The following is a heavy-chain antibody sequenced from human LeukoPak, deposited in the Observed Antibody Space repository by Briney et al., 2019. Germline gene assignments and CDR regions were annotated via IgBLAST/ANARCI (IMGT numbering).Heavy chain of an antibody. D-gene: IGHD2-2*01. V-gene: IGHV1-2*02. Sequence: ASVKVSCKASGYTLTGYYMHWVRQAPGQGLEWMGWINPNSGGTNYAQKFQGRVTMTRDTSISTAYMELSRLRSDDTAVYYCARDHVGGFQVDIVVVPAARGNAFDIWGQGTMVTVSS. CDR3: ARDHVGGFQVDIVVVPAARGNAFDI. CDR1: GYTLTGYY. J-gene: IGHJ3*02. CDR2: INPNSGGT.